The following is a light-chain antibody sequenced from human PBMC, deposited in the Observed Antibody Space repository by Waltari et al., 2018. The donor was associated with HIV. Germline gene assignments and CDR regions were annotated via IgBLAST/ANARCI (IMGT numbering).Light chain of an antibody. V-gene: IGKV2-28*01. Sequence: DIVMTQSPLSLPVTPGEPASIPCRSSQSLLHSNGYNYLDWYLQKPGQSPQLLIYLGSNRASGVPDRFSGSGSGTDFTLKISRVEAEDVGVYYCMQALQKRGFTFGPGTKVDIK. J-gene: IGKJ3*01. CDR3: MQALQKRGFT. CDR1: QSLLHSNGYNY. CDR2: LGS.